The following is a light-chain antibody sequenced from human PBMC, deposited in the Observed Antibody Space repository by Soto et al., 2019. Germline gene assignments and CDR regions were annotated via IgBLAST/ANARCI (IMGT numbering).Light chain of an antibody. V-gene: IGKV4-1*01. CDR2: WAS. J-gene: IGKJ1*01. CDR3: QQYYSTPLT. CDR1: QTILYNSNNKNY. Sequence: DIVMTQSPDSLPVSLGERATINCKSSQTILYNSNNKNYLAWYQQKPRHPPKLLIYWASTRESGVPDRFSGSGSGTDFTLTISSLQAEDVAVYYCQQYYSTPLTFCQGNKVEIK.